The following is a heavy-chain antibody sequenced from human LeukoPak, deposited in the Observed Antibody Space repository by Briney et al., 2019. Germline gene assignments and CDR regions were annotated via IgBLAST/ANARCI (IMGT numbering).Heavy chain of an antibody. J-gene: IGHJ6*03. CDR1: GGSFSGYY. V-gene: IGHV4-34*01. CDR2: INHSGST. Sequence: SETLSLTCAVYGGSFSGYYWSWIRQPPGKGLEWIGEINHSGSTNYNPSLKSRVTISVDTSKNQFSLKLSSVTAADTAVYYCARHPNYYYYYYMDVWGKGTTVTISS. CDR3: ARHPNYYYYYYMDV.